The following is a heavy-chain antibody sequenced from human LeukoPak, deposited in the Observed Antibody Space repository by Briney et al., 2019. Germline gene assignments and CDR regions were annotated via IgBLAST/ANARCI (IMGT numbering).Heavy chain of an antibody. CDR1: GGSFSGYY. Sequence: SETLSPTCAVYGGSFSGYYWSWIRQPPGKRLEWIGEINHSGSTNYNPSLKSRVTISVDTSKNQFSLKLSSVTAADTAVYYCARGAMVRGVALGYWGQGTLVTVSS. D-gene: IGHD3-10*01. V-gene: IGHV4-34*01. J-gene: IGHJ4*02. CDR3: ARGAMVRGVALGY. CDR2: INHSGST.